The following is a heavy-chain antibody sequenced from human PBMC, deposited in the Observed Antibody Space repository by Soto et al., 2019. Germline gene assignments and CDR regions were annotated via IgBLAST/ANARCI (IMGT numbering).Heavy chain of an antibody. D-gene: IGHD3-9*01. CDR1: GFTFTSSA. CDR3: AAAELRYFDWLQP. V-gene: IGHV1-58*02. J-gene: IGHJ5*02. Sequence: GASVKVSCEASGFTFTSSAMQWVRQARGQRLEWIGWIVVGSGNTNYAQKFQERVTITRDMSTSTAYMELSSLRSEDTAVYYCAAAELRYFDWLQPWGQGTLVTVSS. CDR2: IVVGSGNT.